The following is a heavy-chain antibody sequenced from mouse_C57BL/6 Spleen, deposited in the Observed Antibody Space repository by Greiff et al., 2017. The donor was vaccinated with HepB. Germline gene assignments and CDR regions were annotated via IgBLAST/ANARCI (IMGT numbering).Heavy chain of an antibody. CDR2: IDPETGGT. Sequence: QVQLQQSGAELVRPGASVTLSCKASGYTFTDYEMHWVKQTPVHGLEWIGAIDPETGGTAYNQKFKGKAILTADKSSSTAYMELRSLTSEDSAVYYCTSDRDFYYNGSSYSYFDVWGTGTTVTVSS. D-gene: IGHD1-1*01. CDR3: TSDRDFYYNGSSYSYFDV. J-gene: IGHJ1*03. CDR1: GYTFTDYE. V-gene: IGHV1-15*01.